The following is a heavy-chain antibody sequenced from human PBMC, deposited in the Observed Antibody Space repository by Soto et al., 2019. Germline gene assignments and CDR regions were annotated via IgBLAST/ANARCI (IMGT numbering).Heavy chain of an antibody. CDR2: ISGSGGST. D-gene: IGHD3-22*01. CDR3: AKDSFPERWLLYYFDY. V-gene: IGHV3-23*01. Sequence: GGSLRLSCAASGFTFSSYAMSWVRQAPGKGLEWVSAISGSGGSTYYADSVKGRFTISRDNSKNTLYLQMNSLRAEDTAVYYCAKDSFPERWLLYYFDYWGQGTLVTVSS. CDR1: GFTFSSYA. J-gene: IGHJ4*02.